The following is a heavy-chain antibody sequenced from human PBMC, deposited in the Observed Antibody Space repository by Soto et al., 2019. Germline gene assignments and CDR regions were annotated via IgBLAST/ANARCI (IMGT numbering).Heavy chain of an antibody. V-gene: IGHV4-31*03. Sequence: QVQLQESGPGLVEPSQTLSLTCTVSGDSISGEGWYWSWIRQYSGRGLEWIGYIHDSGSTYSNPAIKSRVSISVDTSKPQFFLKLTSVTAADTAVYYCARAWTATAGWANWFALWGQGTLVTVSS. CDR2: IHDSGST. D-gene: IGHD6-13*01. CDR3: ARAWTATAGWANWFAL. J-gene: IGHJ5*02. CDR1: GDSISGEGWY.